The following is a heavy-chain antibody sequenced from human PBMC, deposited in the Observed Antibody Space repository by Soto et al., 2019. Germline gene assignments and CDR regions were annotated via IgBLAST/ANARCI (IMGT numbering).Heavy chain of an antibody. D-gene: IGHD2-15*01. Sequence: PSETLSLTCTVSGVSITSHYWSWIRQSPGKGLEWIAYMHHSGSTNYNPSLKSRVTVSIDTSKSQVSLKLSSVTAADTAVYYCARDRAGVAVVAADNWFDPWGQGTLVTVSS. CDR2: MHHSGST. CDR1: GVSITSHY. CDR3: ARDRAGVAVVAADNWFDP. V-gene: IGHV4-59*11. J-gene: IGHJ5*02.